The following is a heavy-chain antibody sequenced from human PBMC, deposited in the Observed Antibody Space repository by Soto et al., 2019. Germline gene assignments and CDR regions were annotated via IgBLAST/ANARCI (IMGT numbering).Heavy chain of an antibody. V-gene: IGHV1-46*01. D-gene: IGHD1-7*01. CDR2: INPSGGST. CDR3: ARSLPNWNYVYYFGY. Sequence: ASVKVSCKASGYTFTSYYMHWVRQAPGQGLEWMGIINPSGGSTSYAQKFQGRVTMTRDTSTSTVYMELSSLRSEDTAVYYCARSLPNWNYVYYFGYWGQGTLVTVSS. CDR1: GYTFTSYY. J-gene: IGHJ4*02.